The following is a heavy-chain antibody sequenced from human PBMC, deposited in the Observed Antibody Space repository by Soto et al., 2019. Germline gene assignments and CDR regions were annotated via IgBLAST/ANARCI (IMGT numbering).Heavy chain of an antibody. D-gene: IGHD3-10*01. J-gene: IGHJ6*01. CDR1: GYTFTSYY. Sequence: GASVKVSCKASGYTFTSYYMHWVRQAPGQGLEWMGIINPSGGSTSYVQKFQGRVTMTRDTSTSTVYMELGSLRSEDTAVYYCARAVLWFGEFIYGKDVWGQGTTVTVSS. V-gene: IGHV1-46*01. CDR3: ARAVLWFGEFIYGKDV. CDR2: INPSGGST.